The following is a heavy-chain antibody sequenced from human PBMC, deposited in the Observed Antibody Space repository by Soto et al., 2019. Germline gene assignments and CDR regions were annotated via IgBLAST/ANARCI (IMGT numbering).Heavy chain of an antibody. Sequence: ASVKVSCKASGYTFTGYYMHWVRQAPGQGLEWMGWINPNSGGTNYAQKFQGWVTMTRDTSISTAYMELSRLRSDDTAVYYCASGTSIAARSAILGVDYWGQGTLVTVSS. CDR3: ASGTSIAARSAILGVDY. J-gene: IGHJ4*02. D-gene: IGHD6-6*01. CDR2: INPNSGGT. V-gene: IGHV1-2*04. CDR1: GYTFTGYY.